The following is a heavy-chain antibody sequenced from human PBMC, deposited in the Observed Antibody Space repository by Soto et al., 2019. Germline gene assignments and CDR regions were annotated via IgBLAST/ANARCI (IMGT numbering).Heavy chain of an antibody. V-gene: IGHV4-39*02. CDR2: IYYTGTT. CDR3: ARVGEHGYCVASVCFSPFDS. D-gene: IGHD2-8*02. Sequence: QLQLQESGPGLVKPSETLSLTCTVSGGSISSNTDYWGWIRQPPGKGLEWLGSIYYTGTTYYKPSLNSHVAISVDTSKNHFSLELTSVTAADTAIYSCARVGEHGYCVASVCFSPFDSWGQGNLVTVSS. J-gene: IGHJ5*01. CDR1: GGSISSNTDY.